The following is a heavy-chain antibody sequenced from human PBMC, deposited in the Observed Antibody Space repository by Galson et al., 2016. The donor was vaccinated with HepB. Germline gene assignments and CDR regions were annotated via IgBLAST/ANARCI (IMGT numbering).Heavy chain of an antibody. CDR2: IYYTGST. J-gene: IGHJ6*04. Sequence: SETLSLTCVVSGGSISSSHWWSWVRQPPGKGLEWIGEIYYTGSTNYNPSLKSRVTISVDRSNNQFSLKVNSVTAADTAVYYCARDHRLRPVPGGGMDVWGKGTTVTVSS. V-gene: IGHV4-4*02. CDR3: ARDHRLRPVPGGGMDV. D-gene: IGHD2-8*02. CDR1: GGSISSSHW.